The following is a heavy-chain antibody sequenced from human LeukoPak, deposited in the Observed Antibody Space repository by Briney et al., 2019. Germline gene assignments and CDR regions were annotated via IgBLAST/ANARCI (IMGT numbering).Heavy chain of an antibody. CDR3: ARGTSLGNDGEYY. CDR1: GGTFSSYA. V-gene: IGHV1-69*05. Sequence: ASVKVSCKASGGTFSSYAISWVRQAPGQGLEWMGRIIPIFGTANYAQKFQGRVTITTDESTSTAYMELGSLRSEDTAVYYCARGTSLGNDGEYYWGQGTLVTVSS. CDR2: IIPIFGTA. J-gene: IGHJ4*02. D-gene: IGHD1-1*01.